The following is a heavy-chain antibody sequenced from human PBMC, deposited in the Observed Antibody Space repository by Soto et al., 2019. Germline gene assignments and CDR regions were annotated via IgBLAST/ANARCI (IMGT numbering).Heavy chain of an antibody. V-gene: IGHV3-7*01. CDR2: IKQDGSEK. CDR3: ARDSVGGYDFWSGYYALLDV. D-gene: IGHD3-3*01. J-gene: IGHJ6*04. Sequence: GGSLRLSCAASGFTFSSYWMSWVRQAPGKGLEWVANIKQDGSEKYYVDSVKGRFTISRDNAKNSLYLQMNSLRAEDTAVYYCARDSVGGYDFWSGYYALLDVWGKGTTVTVSS. CDR1: GFTFSSYW.